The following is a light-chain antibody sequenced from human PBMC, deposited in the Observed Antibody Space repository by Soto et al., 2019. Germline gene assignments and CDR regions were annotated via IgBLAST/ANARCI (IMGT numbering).Light chain of an antibody. J-gene: IGLJ1*01. V-gene: IGLV4-69*01. Sequence: QSVLTQSPSASASLGASVKLTCTLSSGHSSYAIAWHQQQPEKGPRYLMKLNSDGSHSKGDGIPDRFSGSSSGAERYLTISSLQSEDEADYYCQTWGTGIGVFVTGTKLTVL. CDR3: QTWGTGIGV. CDR2: LNSDGSH. CDR1: SGHSSYA.